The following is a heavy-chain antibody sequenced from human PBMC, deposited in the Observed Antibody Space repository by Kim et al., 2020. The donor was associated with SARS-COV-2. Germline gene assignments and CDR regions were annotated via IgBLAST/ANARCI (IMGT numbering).Heavy chain of an antibody. D-gene: IGHD4-17*01. J-gene: IGHJ5*02. Sequence: SNPSRKSRVTRSVDTSKNQFSLKLSSVTAADTAVYYCARSTTVINNWFDPWGQGTLVTVSS. CDR3: ARSTTVINNWFDP. V-gene: IGHV4-31*02.